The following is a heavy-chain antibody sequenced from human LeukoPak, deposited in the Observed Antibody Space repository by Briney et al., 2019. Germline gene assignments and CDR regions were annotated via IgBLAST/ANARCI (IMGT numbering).Heavy chain of an antibody. D-gene: IGHD2-15*01. CDR1: GFTFSTYA. V-gene: IGHV3-23*01. J-gene: IGHJ3*02. CDR2: ISGSGGST. Sequence: GGSLRLSCAASGFTFSTYAMNWVRQAPGKGLEWVSTISGSGGSTYYADSVKGRFTISRDNSKNMLYLQMNSLRAEDTALYYCAKDMGWSYDAFDIWGQGTMVTVSS. CDR3: AKDMGWSYDAFDI.